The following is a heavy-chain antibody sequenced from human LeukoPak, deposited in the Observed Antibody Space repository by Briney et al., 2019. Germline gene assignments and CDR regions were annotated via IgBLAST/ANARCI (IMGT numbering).Heavy chain of an antibody. V-gene: IGHV3-66*01. J-gene: IGHJ4*02. CDR2: IYSGGST. D-gene: IGHD6-19*01. CDR1: GFTVSSNY. Sequence: PGGSLRLSCAASGFTVSSNYMSWVRQGPGPGLSWVSVIYSGGSTYYADSVKGRFTISRDNSKNTLYLQMNSLRAEDTAVYYCARDNIAVAGTDYWGQGTLVTVSS. CDR3: ARDNIAVAGTDY.